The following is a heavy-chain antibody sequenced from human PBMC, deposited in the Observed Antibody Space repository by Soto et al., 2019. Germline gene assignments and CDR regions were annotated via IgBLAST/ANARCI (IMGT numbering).Heavy chain of an antibody. Sequence: GGSLRLSCAASGFTFSSSAISWVRQAPGKGLEWVSAVSATGQGIYYADSVRGRFTISRDNSKNTVFLHVDSLSAEDTAVYYCAKDRRYPRDYFHYWGQGTLVTVSS. CDR1: GFTFSSSA. J-gene: IGHJ4*02. V-gene: IGHV3-23*01. D-gene: IGHD2-2*01. CDR3: AKDRRYPRDYFHY. CDR2: VSATGQGI.